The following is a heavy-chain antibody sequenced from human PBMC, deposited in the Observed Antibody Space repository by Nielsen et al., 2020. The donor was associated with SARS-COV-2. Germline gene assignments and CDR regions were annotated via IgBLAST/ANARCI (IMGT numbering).Heavy chain of an antibody. CDR2: ISSSSSYI. V-gene: IGHV3-21*01. CDR3: ARVRGYSYDFDY. D-gene: IGHD5-18*01. J-gene: IGHJ4*02. CDR1: GFTFSSYS. Sequence: GESLKISCAASGFTFSSYSMNWVRQAPGKGLEWVSSISSSSSYIYYADSVKGRFTISRDNAKNSLYLQMNSLRAEDTAVYYCARVRGYSYDFDYWGQGTLVTVSS.